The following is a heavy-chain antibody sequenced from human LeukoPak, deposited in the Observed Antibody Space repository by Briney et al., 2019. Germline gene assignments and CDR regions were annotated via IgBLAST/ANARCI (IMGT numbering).Heavy chain of an antibody. J-gene: IGHJ6*03. D-gene: IGHD5-18*01. CDR1: GFTFSSYE. CDR2: ISSSGSTI. V-gene: IGHV3-48*03. CDR3: AKAYSFDFGHNVGDYYSYMDV. Sequence: GGSLRLSCAASGFTFSSYEMNWVRQAPGQGLEWVSYISSSGSTIYYADSVKGRFTISRDNSKNTLYLQMNSLRAEDTAVYYCAKAYSFDFGHNVGDYYSYMDVWGKGTTVTVSS.